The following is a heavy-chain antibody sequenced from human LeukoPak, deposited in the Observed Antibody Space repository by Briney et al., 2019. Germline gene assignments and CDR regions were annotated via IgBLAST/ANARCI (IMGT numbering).Heavy chain of an antibody. CDR1: GGSISSYY. CDR2: IYSSGST. CDR3: ARSTPILQYSGSYQSGAIDI. D-gene: IGHD1-26*01. J-gene: IGHJ3*02. V-gene: IGHV4-59*01. Sequence: KPSETLSLTCTVSGGSISSYYGSWIRQPPVKGLEWIGCIYSSGSTNYNPSLKSRVTISVDTAKNQFSLKLSSVTAADTAVYYCARSTPILQYSGSYQSGAIDIWGQGTMVTVSS.